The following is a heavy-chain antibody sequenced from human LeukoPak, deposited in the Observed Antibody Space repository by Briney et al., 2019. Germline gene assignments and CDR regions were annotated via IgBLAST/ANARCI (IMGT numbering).Heavy chain of an antibody. CDR2: IHYSGST. D-gene: IGHD2-21*01. CDR3: ARAPLALIVFDI. V-gene: IGHV4-59*01. Sequence: SETLSLTCTVSGDPMISYYWSWIRQPPGKGLEWIGYIHYSGSTNYNPSLKSRVTISVDTSKNQFSLKLSSVTAADTAMYYCARAPLALIVFDIWGQGTMVTVSS. J-gene: IGHJ3*02. CDR1: GDPMISYY.